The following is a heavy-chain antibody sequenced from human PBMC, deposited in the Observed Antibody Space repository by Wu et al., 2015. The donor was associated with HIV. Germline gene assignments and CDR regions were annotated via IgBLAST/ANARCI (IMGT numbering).Heavy chain of an antibody. D-gene: IGHD2/OR15-2a*01. Sequence: QVRLVESGPEVKKPGASVKVSCKASGYTFTGYGISWVRQAPGQGLEWMGWISAYTGNTDYARKFRGRVTLTTDTSTDTAYMELRNLRSDDTAVYYCARDYVQGVVDTTFDGHFDYWGQGTLVTVSS. CDR2: ISAYTGNT. CDR3: ARDYVQGVVDTTFDGHFDY. V-gene: IGHV1-18*01. CDR1: GYTFTGYG. J-gene: IGHJ4*02.